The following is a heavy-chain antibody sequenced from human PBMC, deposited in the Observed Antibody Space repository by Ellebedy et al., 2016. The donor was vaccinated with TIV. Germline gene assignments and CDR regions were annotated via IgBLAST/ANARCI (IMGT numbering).Heavy chain of an antibody. Sequence: SETLSLTCTVSGDSINVSYWSWIRQPPGKGLEWIGYIYYSGNTDYNPSLKSRVTISVDTSKNQFSLKLSSVTAADTAVYYCARGDYGGLPYDYWGQGTLVTVSS. CDR2: IYYSGNT. CDR3: ARGDYGGLPYDY. D-gene: IGHD4-23*01. J-gene: IGHJ4*02. CDR1: GDSINVSY. V-gene: IGHV4-59*01.